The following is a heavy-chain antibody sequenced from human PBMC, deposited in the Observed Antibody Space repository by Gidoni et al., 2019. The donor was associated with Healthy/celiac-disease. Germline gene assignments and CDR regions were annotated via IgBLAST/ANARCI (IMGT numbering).Heavy chain of an antibody. CDR3: VKEGIVGVLFDY. CDR1: GLTFSSYA. CDR2: ISSNGGST. Sequence: EVKLVESGGGLVQPGGSLRLSCSASGLTFSSYAMHWVRQAPGKGMEYVSAISSNGGSTYYAESVKGRFTISRDNSKNTLYLQMSSLRAEDTAVYYCVKEGIVGVLFDYWGQGTLVTVSS. V-gene: IGHV3-64D*06. J-gene: IGHJ4*02. D-gene: IGHD1-26*01.